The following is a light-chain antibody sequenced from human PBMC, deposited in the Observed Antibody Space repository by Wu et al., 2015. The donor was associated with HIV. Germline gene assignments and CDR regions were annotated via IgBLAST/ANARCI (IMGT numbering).Light chain of an antibody. V-gene: IGKV1-8*01. CDR1: QDIATY. CDR3: QQYHDSSVT. CDR2: SAS. J-gene: IGKJ4*02. Sequence: IRMTQSAPSLSAFTGDRVTITCRASQDIATYVAWYQQRVGEAPKLLIYSASTLADGVPSRFSGSGSGTEFVLTIDCLQFEDYGLYFCQQYHDSSVTFGGGTRVDI.